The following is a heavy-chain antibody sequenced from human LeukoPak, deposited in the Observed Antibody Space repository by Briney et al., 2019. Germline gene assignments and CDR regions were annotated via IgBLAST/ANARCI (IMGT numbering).Heavy chain of an antibody. CDR3: ARGTYYYDSSGYYPFDY. D-gene: IGHD3-22*01. J-gene: IGHJ4*02. V-gene: IGHV4-4*02. Sequence: SETLSLTCAVSGGSISSSNWWSWIRQPPGKGLEWIGYIYHSGGTYYNPSLKSRVTISVDRSKNQFSLKLSSVTAADTAVYYCARGTYYYDSSGYYPFDYWGQGTLVTVSS. CDR1: GGSISSSNW. CDR2: IYHSGGT.